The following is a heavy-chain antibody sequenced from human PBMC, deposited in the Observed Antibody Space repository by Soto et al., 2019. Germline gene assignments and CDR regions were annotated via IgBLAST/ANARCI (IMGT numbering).Heavy chain of an antibody. V-gene: IGHV1-18*01. D-gene: IGHD2-15*01. CDR3: AREHCSGGSCYFVDY. Sequence: ASVKVSCKASGYTFTSYGISWVRQAPGQGLEWMGWISAYNGNTNYAQKLQGRVTMTTDTSTRTAYMELRSLRSDDTAVYYCAREHCSGGSCYFVDYWGQGTLVTVSS. J-gene: IGHJ4*02. CDR1: GYTFTSYG. CDR2: ISAYNGNT.